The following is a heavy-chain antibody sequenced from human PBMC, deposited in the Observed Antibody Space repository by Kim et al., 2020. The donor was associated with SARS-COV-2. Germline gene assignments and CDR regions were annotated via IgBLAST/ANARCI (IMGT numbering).Heavy chain of an antibody. Sequence: SETLSLTCAVYGGSFSGYYWSWIRQPPGKGLEWIGEINHSGSTNYNPSLKSRVTISVDTSKNQFSLKLSSVTTADTAVYYCARGGSSWYQGDWFDPWGQGTLVTVSS. CDR2: INHSGST. D-gene: IGHD6-13*01. J-gene: IGHJ5*02. CDR3: ARGGSSWYQGDWFDP. CDR1: GGSFSGYY. V-gene: IGHV4-34*01.